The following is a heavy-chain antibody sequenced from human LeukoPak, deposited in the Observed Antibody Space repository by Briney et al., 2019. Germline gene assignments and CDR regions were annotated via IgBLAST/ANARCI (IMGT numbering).Heavy chain of an antibody. CDR1: GYTFSGYY. CDR3: ARGPFRNVDIAMVASRFDP. CDR2: INPNSGDT. Sequence: ASVKVSCKASGYTFSGYYLHWVRQAPGQGLEWMGWINPNSGDTNYSQKFQGRVTMTKDTSITTACMELSSLRSDDTALYYCARGPFRNVDIAMVASRFDPWGQGTLVTVSS. J-gene: IGHJ5*02. D-gene: IGHD5-18*01. V-gene: IGHV1-2*02.